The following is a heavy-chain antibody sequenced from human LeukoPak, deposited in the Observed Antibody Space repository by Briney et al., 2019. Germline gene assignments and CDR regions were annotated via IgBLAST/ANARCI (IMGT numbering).Heavy chain of an antibody. CDR3: ARYYYDSSGNKNYLDY. V-gene: IGHV7-4-1*02. D-gene: IGHD3-22*01. CDR2: INTNSGKP. CDR1: GYTFTRYA. J-gene: IGHJ4*02. Sequence: ASVTVSCTASGYTFTRYAMNWVRQAPGQGLEWMGWINTNSGKPTYAQGFTGRFVFSLDTSVSTAYLRISSLKAGDTAVYYCARYYYDSSGNKNYLDYWGQGTLVTVSS.